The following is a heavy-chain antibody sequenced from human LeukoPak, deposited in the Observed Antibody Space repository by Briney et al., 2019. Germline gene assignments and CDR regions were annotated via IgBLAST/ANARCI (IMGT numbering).Heavy chain of an antibody. Sequence: SETLSLTCAVYGGSFSGYYWSWIRQPPEKGLEWIGEINHSGSTNYNPPLKSRVTISVDTSKNQFSLKLSSVTAADTAVYYCARGPGIAVAVDYWGQGTLVTVSS. CDR2: INHSGST. CDR3: ARGPGIAVAVDY. J-gene: IGHJ4*02. D-gene: IGHD6-19*01. V-gene: IGHV4-34*01. CDR1: GGSFSGYY.